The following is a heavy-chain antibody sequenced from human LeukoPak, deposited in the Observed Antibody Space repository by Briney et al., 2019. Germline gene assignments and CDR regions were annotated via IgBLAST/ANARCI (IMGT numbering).Heavy chain of an antibody. V-gene: IGHV1-18*01. CDR1: GYTFTSYG. J-gene: IGHJ4*02. D-gene: IGHD3-16*01. Sequence: ASVKVSCKASGYTFTSYGISWVRQAPGQGLEWMGWISAYNGNTNYAQKLKGRVTMTTDTSTSTAYMELRSLRSDDTAVYYCARDDDYVWGSYKSYSAVACDYWGQGTLVTVSS. CDR2: ISAYNGNT. CDR3: ARDDDYVWGSYKSYSAVACDY.